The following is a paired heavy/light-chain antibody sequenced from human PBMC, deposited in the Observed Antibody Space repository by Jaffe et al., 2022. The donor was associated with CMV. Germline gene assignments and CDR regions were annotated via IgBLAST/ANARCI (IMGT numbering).Heavy chain of an antibody. D-gene: IGHD2-15*01. CDR1: GFTFIRHY. J-gene: IGHJ4*02. CDR2: INPSGSST. Sequence: QVQLVQSGAEVKKPGASVKLSCKTSGFTFIRHYMHWMRQAPGQGLEWLGLINPSGSSTRYAQTLQDRVTMTRDTSTSTVYMELSSLTSEDTAVYYCAREREGSLNGANVDSWGQGTLVTVSS. CDR3: AREREGSLNGANVDS. V-gene: IGHV1-46*04.
Light chain of an antibody. CDR2: GAS. Sequence: DIQMTQSPSSLSASVGDRVTITCRASQGISTYLAWFQQRPGKAPKSLIYGASSLQSGVPSKFSGSGSGTDFTLTISSLQPEDFATYYCQQYDSYPFTFGGGTRVQIK. CDR3: QQYDSYPFT. CDR1: QGISTY. J-gene: IGKJ4*01. V-gene: IGKV1-16*02.